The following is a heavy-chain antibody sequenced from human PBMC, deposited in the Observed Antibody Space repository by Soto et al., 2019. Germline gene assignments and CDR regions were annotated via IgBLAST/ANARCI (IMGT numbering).Heavy chain of an antibody. J-gene: IGHJ4*02. CDR3: AKARAQYYDLWSGHPVDY. D-gene: IGHD3-3*01. CDR2: IDNPKTYR. CDR1: GFIFSDYT. Sequence: GGSLRLSCAASGFIFSDYTINWVRQAPGKGLEWVSSIDNPKTYRYYAESVQGRFSISRDNAKNTLYLHMNSLRAEDTAVYYCAKARAQYYDLWSGHPVDYWGQGTLVTVSS. V-gene: IGHV3-21*04.